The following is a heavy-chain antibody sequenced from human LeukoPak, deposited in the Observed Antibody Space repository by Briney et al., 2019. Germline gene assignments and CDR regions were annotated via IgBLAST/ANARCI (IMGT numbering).Heavy chain of an antibody. J-gene: IGHJ6*02. Sequence: PGGSLRLSCAASGFTFSSYAMSWVRQAPWKGLEWVSAISGSGGSTYYADSVKGRFTISRDNSKNTLYLQMNSLRAEDTAVYYCAKDPYCSSTSCYVGYYYYGMDVWGQGTTVTVSS. CDR1: GFTFSSYA. CDR3: AKDPYCSSTSCYVGYYYYGMDV. CDR2: ISGSGGST. D-gene: IGHD2-2*01. V-gene: IGHV3-23*01.